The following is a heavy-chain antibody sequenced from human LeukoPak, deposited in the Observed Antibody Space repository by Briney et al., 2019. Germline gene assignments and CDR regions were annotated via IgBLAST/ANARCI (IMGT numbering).Heavy chain of an antibody. CDR3: ARQYDTGGYYCFDY. CDR2: IYHSGST. J-gene: IGHJ4*02. CDR1: GGSINSSNW. D-gene: IGHD3-22*01. V-gene: IGHV4-4*02. Sequence: SETLSLTCAVSGGSINSSNWWSWVRQPPGKGLEWIGEIYHSGSTNYNPSLKSRVTISVDKSKNQFSLQLSSVTAADTAVYYCARQYDTGGYYCFDYWGQGTLVTVAS.